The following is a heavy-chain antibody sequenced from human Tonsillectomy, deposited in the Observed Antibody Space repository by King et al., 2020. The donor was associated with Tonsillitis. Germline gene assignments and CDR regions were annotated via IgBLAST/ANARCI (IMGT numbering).Heavy chain of an antibody. J-gene: IGHJ3*02. V-gene: IGHV4-61*03. CDR3: ARWADRTDAFDI. CDR1: GGSVSSGSYY. D-gene: IGHD6-19*01. CDR2: IYYRGST. Sequence: QLQESGPRLVKPSETLSLTCTVSGGSVSSGSYYWSWIRQPPGKGLELIGYIYYRGSTNYNPSLMSRVTISVDTSKNHFSLTPSSVTAADPAVYYCARWADRTDAFDICGQGTMVTVSS.